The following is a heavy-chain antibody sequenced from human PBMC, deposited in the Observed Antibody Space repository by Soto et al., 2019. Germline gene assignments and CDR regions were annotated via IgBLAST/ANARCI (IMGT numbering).Heavy chain of an antibody. J-gene: IGHJ6*02. Sequence: EVQLLESGGGLIQPGGSLRLSCAGSGFTFSDYGMNWVRQAPGKGLEWVSGLTWGGSAYYAESVRGRFTISRDNSKSILYDQMNSLRVEDTAVYSCAKERTSSTYDGMDVWGQGTPVTVSS. CDR1: GFTFSDYG. CDR3: AKERTSSTYDGMDV. V-gene: IGHV3-23*01. D-gene: IGHD6-6*01. CDR2: LTWGGSA.